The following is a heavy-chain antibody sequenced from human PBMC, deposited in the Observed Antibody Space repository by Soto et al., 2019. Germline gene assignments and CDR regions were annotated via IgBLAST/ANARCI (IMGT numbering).Heavy chain of an antibody. CDR3: ARAGFSSGYDY. V-gene: IGHV3-74*01. CDR2: ISVDGTNT. J-gene: IGHJ4*02. CDR1: GFSLSDYW. Sequence: PGGSLRLSCAASGFSLSDYWMHWVRQVSGKGLVWVSRISVDGTNTLYADSVKGRFTISRDNAKNTLYLQMNSLRDEDTAVYYCARAGFSSGYDYWGQGTRVTVSS. D-gene: IGHD5-18*01.